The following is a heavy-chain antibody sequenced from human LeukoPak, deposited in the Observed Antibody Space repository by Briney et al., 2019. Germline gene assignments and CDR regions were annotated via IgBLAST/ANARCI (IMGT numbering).Heavy chain of an antibody. CDR1: GFTFSSYA. CDR3: AKDHYYDSSGHYSFDY. V-gene: IGHV3-23*01. J-gene: IGHJ4*02. Sequence: GGSLRLSCAASGFTFSSYAMSWVRQAPGKGLEWVSAISGSGGSTYYADSVKGRFTISRDNSKNTLYLQMNSLRAEDTAVYYCAKDHYYDSSGHYSFDYWGQGTLVTVSS. D-gene: IGHD3-22*01. CDR2: ISGSGGST.